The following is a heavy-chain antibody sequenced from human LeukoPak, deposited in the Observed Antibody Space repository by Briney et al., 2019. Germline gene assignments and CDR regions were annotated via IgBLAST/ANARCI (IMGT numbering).Heavy chain of an antibody. Sequence: GSLRLSCAASRFTFSSYAMSLVRQAPGKGLEWVSSINDRGGSTYYADSVKGRFTISRDNSKNTLYLQLNSLRVEDTAVYFCAKHRETYGDSCLDDYWGQGTLVTVSS. CDR2: INDRGGST. CDR1: RFTFSSYA. D-gene: IGHD4-17*01. V-gene: IGHV3-23*01. CDR3: AKHRETYGDSCLDDY. J-gene: IGHJ4*02.